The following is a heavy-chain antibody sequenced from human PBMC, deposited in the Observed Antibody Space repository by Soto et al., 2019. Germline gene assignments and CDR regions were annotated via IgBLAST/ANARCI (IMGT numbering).Heavy chain of an antibody. CDR1: GFTFSSYA. V-gene: IGHV3-23*01. Sequence: GGSLRLSCAASGFTFSSYAMSWVRQAPGKGLEWVSAISGSGGSTYYADSVKGRFTISRDNSKNTLYLQMNSLRAEDTAVYYCANLGYCSGGSCYSGPYYYGMDVWGQGTTVTVSS. J-gene: IGHJ6*02. CDR3: ANLGYCSGGSCYSGPYYYGMDV. CDR2: ISGSGGST. D-gene: IGHD2-15*01.